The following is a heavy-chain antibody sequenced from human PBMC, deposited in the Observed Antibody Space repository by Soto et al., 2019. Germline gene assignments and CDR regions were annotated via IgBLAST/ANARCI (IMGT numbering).Heavy chain of an antibody. V-gene: IGHV1-69*01. CDR1: GGTFSSYA. Sequence: QVQLVQSGAEVKKPGSSVKVSCKASGGTFSSYAISWVPQAPGQGLEWMGGIIPIFGTANYAQMFRGRVTITADESTSTAYTELSSLRAEYTAVYYCARAEGVFAVTPKNGMDVWGQGTTVTCSS. CDR2: IIPIFGTA. J-gene: IGHJ6*02. D-gene: IGHD4-17*01. CDR3: ARAEGVFAVTPKNGMDV.